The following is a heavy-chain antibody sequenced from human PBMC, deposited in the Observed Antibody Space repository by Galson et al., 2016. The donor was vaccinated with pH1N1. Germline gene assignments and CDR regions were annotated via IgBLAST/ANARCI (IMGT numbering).Heavy chain of an antibody. Sequence: SLRLSCAASGFTFTSYAMHWVRQAPGEGLEWLAVISYHGENIHYADSVKGRFTISRDNSKNTLFLQMSRLRSQDTAVYYCAKGASAAATLDYWGRGTLLTVSS. CDR3: AKGASAAATLDY. D-gene: IGHD6-13*01. V-gene: IGHV3-30*04. CDR2: ISYHGENI. J-gene: IGHJ4*02. CDR1: GFTFTSYA.